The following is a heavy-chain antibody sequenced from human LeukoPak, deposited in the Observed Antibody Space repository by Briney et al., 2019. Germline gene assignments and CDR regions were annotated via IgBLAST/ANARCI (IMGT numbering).Heavy chain of an antibody. CDR1: GYTFTGHY. CDR2: INPNSGGT. V-gene: IGHV1-2*02. CDR3: VRVDYCTKGVCINFDL. D-gene: IGHD2-8*01. Sequence: ASVKVSCKASGYTFTGHYIHWIRQAPGQGLEWMGWINPNSGGTKYAQKFQGRLTVTRDTSTSTAYMELSGLRADDAAAYYCVRVDYCTKGVCINFDLWGQGTLVTVSS. J-gene: IGHJ4*02.